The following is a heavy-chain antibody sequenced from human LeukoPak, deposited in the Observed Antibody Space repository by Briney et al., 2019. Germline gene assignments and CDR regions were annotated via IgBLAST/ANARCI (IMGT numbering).Heavy chain of an antibody. V-gene: IGHV4-38-2*02. D-gene: IGHD6-13*01. Sequence: SETLSLTCTVSGYSISSGYYWGWIRQPPGKGLEWIGSIYHSGVTDYNPSLKSRVTISVDTSKNQFSLKLSSVTAADTAVYNCARDGYDGTQDYFDYWGQGTLVTVSS. CDR2: IYHSGVT. CDR1: GYSISSGYY. CDR3: ARDGYDGTQDYFDY. J-gene: IGHJ4*02.